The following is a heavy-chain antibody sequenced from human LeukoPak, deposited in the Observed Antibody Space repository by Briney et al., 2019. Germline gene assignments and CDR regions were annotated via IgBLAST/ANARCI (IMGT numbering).Heavy chain of an antibody. CDR2: ISANSDRI. V-gene: IGHV3-23*01. CDR3: AKGHGDYVPAEYLQL. CDR1: GFALRNYA. Sequence: GGSLRLSCAGSGFALRNYAVTWVRQAPGKGLEWVSSISANSDRIYYADSVKGRFTISRDNSKNTVTLQMNSLRAEDTAVYYCAKGHGDYVPAEYLQLWGQGTLVTVSS. D-gene: IGHD4-17*01. J-gene: IGHJ1*01.